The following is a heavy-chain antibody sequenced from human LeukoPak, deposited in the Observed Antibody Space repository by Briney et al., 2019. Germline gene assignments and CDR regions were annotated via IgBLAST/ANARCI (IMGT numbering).Heavy chain of an antibody. V-gene: IGHV3-48*03. J-gene: IGHJ4*02. CDR1: GFTFSTYE. D-gene: IGHD2-21*01. CDR3: AREASHCGGDCYDY. Sequence: PGGSLRLSCVASGFTFSTYEMNWVRQAPGKGLEWVSYIISGSGNTKYYADSVKGRFTIPRDNAKSSLYLQMNSLRAEDTAIYYCAREASHCGGDCYDYWGQGTLVTVSS. CDR2: IISGSGNTK.